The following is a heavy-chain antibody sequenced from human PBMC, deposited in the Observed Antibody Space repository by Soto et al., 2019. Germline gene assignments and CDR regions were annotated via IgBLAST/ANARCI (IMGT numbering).Heavy chain of an antibody. V-gene: IGHV1-69*13. CDR2: IILPFGTP. D-gene: IGHD4-17*01. Sequence: QFRLVQSGAEVKKPGSSVKVSCKASGGTFSNHAINWVRQAPGQGPEWMGVIILPFGTPNYAQRFQGRVTITADESMTTDYMELNGIRSEDTAVYYCARGPDYAGYIDDCGQGSLVTVSS. J-gene: IGHJ4*02. CDR1: GGTFSNHA. CDR3: ARGPDYAGYIDD.